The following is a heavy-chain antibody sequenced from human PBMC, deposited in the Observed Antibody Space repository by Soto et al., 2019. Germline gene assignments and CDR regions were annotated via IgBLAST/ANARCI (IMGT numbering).Heavy chain of an antibody. D-gene: IGHD3-22*01. CDR2: IRTKAKGETT. J-gene: IGHJ4*01. CDR1: GFSLSDHY. V-gene: IGHV3-72*01. CDR3: ADVKLSRYYRP. Sequence: EVQLVASGGDLVQPGGSLRLSCVASGFSLSDHYMDWVRQAPGQGLEWVGRIRTKAKGETTDYAASVRGRFNISRDDSKNSLYLQMDSLTTEDAAVYYCADVKLSRYYRPWGHGTLVTATS.